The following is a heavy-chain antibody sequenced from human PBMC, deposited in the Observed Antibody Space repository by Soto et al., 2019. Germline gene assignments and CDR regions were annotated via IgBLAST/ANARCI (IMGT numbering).Heavy chain of an antibody. CDR2: MNPKSGYT. CDR3: ARVMGSVDF. Sequence: QVQLVQSGAEVKKPGTSVRISCKTSGYTFSNYDINWVRQAAGQGLEWMGWMNPKSGYTGSARNFQGRVTMTSDTSLPPAYMELSSLRSEDTAMYYCARVMGSVDFWGQGTLVTVSS. J-gene: IGHJ4*02. V-gene: IGHV1-8*01. CDR1: GYTFSNYD. D-gene: IGHD6-19*01.